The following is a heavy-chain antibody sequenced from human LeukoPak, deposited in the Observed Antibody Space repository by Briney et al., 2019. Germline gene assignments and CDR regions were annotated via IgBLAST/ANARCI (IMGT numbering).Heavy chain of an antibody. Sequence: SETLSLTCTVSGGSISSSSYYWGWIRQPPGKGLEWIGSSYYSGSTYYNPSLKSRVTISVDTSKNQFSLKLSSVTAADTAVYYCARVRGYSYNWFDPWGQGTLVTVSS. CDR1: GGSISSSSYY. J-gene: IGHJ5*02. V-gene: IGHV4-39*07. CDR2: SYYSGST. D-gene: IGHD6-13*01. CDR3: ARVRGYSYNWFDP.